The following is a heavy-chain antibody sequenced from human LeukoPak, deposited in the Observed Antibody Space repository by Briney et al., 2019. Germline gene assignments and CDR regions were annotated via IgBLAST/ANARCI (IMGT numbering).Heavy chain of an antibody. V-gene: IGHV4-61*05. CDR3: ASSVGATTGDY. Sequence: PSETLSLTCTVSGGSISSTTYYWGWIRQPPGKGLEWIGYIYYSGSTNYNPSLKSRVTISVDTSKNQFSLKLSSVTAADTAVYYCASSVGATTGDYWGQGTLVTVSS. D-gene: IGHD1-26*01. CDR1: GGSISSTTYY. J-gene: IGHJ4*02. CDR2: IYYSGST.